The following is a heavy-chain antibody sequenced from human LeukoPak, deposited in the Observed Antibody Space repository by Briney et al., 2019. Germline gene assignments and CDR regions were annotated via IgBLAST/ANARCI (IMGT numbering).Heavy chain of an antibody. Sequence: PGGSLRLSCAASGFTFSSYGMHWVRQAPGKGLEWVAFIRYDGSNKYYADSVKGRFTISRDNSKNTLYLQMSSLRAEDTAVYYCAKANMATPYYSDYWGQGTLVTVSS. V-gene: IGHV3-30*02. CDR2: IRYDGSNK. CDR1: GFTFSSYG. D-gene: IGHD5-24*01. J-gene: IGHJ4*02. CDR3: AKANMATPYYSDY.